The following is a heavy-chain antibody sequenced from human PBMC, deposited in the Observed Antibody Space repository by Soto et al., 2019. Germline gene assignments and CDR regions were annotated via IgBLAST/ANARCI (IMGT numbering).Heavy chain of an antibody. CDR2: IYYGGST. Sequence: SETLSLTCTVSGGSISSYYWSWIRQPPGKGLEWIGYIYYGGSTNYNPSLKSRVTISVDTSKNQFSLKLSSVTAADTAVYYCARQYGDYVRGAFDIWGQGTMVTVSS. V-gene: IGHV4-59*01. CDR3: ARQYGDYVRGAFDI. CDR1: GGSISSYY. D-gene: IGHD4-17*01. J-gene: IGHJ3*02.